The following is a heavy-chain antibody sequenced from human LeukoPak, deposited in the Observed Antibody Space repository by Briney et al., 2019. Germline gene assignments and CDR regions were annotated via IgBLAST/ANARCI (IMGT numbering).Heavy chain of an antibody. CDR3: AREVATNHFDY. V-gene: IGHV1-46*01. J-gene: IGHJ4*02. CDR2: INPSGGST. D-gene: IGHD5-12*01. CDR1: GYTFTSYY. Sequence: ASVKVSCKASGYTFTSYYMHWVRQAPGQGLEWMGIINPSGGSTRYAQKFQGRVTMTRDTSTSTVYMELSSLRSEDTAVYYCAREVATNHFDYWGQGTLVTVSS.